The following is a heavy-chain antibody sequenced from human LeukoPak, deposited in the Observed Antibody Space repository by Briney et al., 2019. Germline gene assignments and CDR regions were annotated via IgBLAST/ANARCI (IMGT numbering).Heavy chain of an antibody. Sequence: SVKVSCKASGGTFSSYAISWVRQAPGQGLEWMGGIIPIFGTANYAQKFQGRVTITADKSTSTAYMELSSLRSEDTAVYYCARDATLTTTGPIRWFDPWGQGTLVTVSS. J-gene: IGHJ5*02. CDR1: GGTFSSYA. D-gene: IGHD4/OR15-4a*01. V-gene: IGHV1-69*06. CDR3: ARDATLTTTGPIRWFDP. CDR2: IIPIFGTA.